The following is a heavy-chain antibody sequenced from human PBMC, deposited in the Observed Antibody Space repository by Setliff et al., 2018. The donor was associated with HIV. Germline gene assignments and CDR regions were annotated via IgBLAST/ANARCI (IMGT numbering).Heavy chain of an antibody. V-gene: IGHV3-7*05. CDR1: GFSFSSHW. D-gene: IGHD1-26*01. CDR2: IKQDGREK. Sequence: LRLSCAASGFSFSSHWMTWVRQAPGKGLEWVANIKQDGREKYYVDSVKARFAISRDNAKNSLYLQMNSLSAEDTAVYYCARVGGSYYLHYFDYWGQGTVVTVSS. CDR3: ARVGGSYYLHYFDY. J-gene: IGHJ4*02.